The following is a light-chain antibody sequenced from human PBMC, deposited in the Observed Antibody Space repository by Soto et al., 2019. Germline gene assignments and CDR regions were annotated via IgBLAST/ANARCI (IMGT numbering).Light chain of an antibody. CDR3: SSYTSSSTLGV. CDR2: EVS. J-gene: IGLJ1*01. Sequence: QSALTQPASVSGSPGQSITISCTGTSSDVGAYNYVSWYQQHPGKAPKLMIYEVSNRPSGVSNRFSGSKSGRTASLTISGLQAEDEADYYCSSYTSSSTLGVFGTGTKVIVL. CDR1: SSDVGAYNY. V-gene: IGLV2-14*01.